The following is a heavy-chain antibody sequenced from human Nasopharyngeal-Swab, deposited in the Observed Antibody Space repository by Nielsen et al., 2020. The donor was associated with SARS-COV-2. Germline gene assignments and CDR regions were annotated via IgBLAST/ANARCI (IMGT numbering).Heavy chain of an antibody. CDR1: GFTFSSYA. V-gene: IGHV3-30-3*01. Sequence: GESLKISCAASGFTFSSYAMHWVRQAPGKGLEWVAVISYDGSNKYYADSVKGRFTISRDNSKNTLYLQMNSLRAEDTAVYYCARGFVYSSSWYGYYYGMDVWGQGTTVTVSS. D-gene: IGHD6-13*01. J-gene: IGHJ6*02. CDR2: ISYDGSNK. CDR3: ARGFVYSSSWYGYYYGMDV.